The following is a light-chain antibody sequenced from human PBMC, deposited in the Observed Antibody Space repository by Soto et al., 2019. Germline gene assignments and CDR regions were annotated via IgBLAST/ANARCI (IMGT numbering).Light chain of an antibody. CDR2: DAS. CDR1: QSVSSY. V-gene: IGKV3-11*01. Sequence: EIVLKQSPATLYLSPGERATLSCRASQSVSSYLAWYQQKPGQAPRLLIYDASNRATGIPARFSGSGSGTDFTLTISSLEPEDFAIYYCQQRSNWPPVTFGGGTKVEIK. CDR3: QQRSNWPPVT. J-gene: IGKJ4*01.